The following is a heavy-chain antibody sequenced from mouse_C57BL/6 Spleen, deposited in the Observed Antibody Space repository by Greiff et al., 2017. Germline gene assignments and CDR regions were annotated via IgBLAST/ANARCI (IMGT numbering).Heavy chain of an antibody. CDR2: IYPGSGNT. V-gene: IGHV1-84*01. CDR3: ARQDYDVGGFDY. J-gene: IGHJ2*01. Sequence: LMESGPELVKPGASVKISCKASGYTFTDYYINWVKQRPGQELEWIGWIYPGSGNTKYNEKFKGKATLTVDTSSSTAYMQLSSLTSEDSAVYFCARQDYDVGGFDYWGQGTTLTVSS. D-gene: IGHD2-4*01. CDR1: GYTFTDYY.